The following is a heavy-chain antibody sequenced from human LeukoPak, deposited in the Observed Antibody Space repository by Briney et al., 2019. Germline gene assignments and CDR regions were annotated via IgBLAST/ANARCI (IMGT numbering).Heavy chain of an antibody. CDR3: ARHFTYYYDSSGYPRDAFDI. V-gene: IGHV4-59*08. J-gene: IGHJ3*02. CDR2: IYYNGNT. D-gene: IGHD3-22*01. Sequence: SETLSLTCTVSGGSISGYYWSWIRQSPGKGLVWIGYIYYNGNTNHNPSLKSRVTISVDMSKNQFSLKLSSVTAADTALYYCARHFTYYYDSSGYPRDAFDIWGHGTMVTVSS. CDR1: GGSISGYY.